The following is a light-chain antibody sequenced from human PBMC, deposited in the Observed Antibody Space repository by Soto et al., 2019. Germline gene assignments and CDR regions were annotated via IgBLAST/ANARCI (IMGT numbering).Light chain of an antibody. CDR3: QHVNSYYVA. J-gene: IGKJ4*02. Sequence: DIQMTQSPATLSASVGDRVTITCRASQNIYMWLAWYQQKPGKAPRVVIDKASTLETGVPSRFSGSGLGTEFTLTIDSLQPDDFATYYCQHVNSYYVAFGGGTRVEVK. CDR1: QNIYMW. V-gene: IGKV1-5*03. CDR2: KAS.